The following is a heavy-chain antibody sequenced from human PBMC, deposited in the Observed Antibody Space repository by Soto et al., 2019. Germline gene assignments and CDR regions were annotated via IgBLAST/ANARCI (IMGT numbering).Heavy chain of an antibody. CDR2: ISGSGGST. CDR3: WKGLGEWSIPLLFFDY. CDR1: GFTFSSYA. V-gene: IGHV3-23*01. Sequence: EVQLLESGGGLVQPGGSLRLSCAASGFTFSSYAMSWVRQAPGKGLEWVSAISGSGGSTYYADSVKGRFTISRDNSKNHVYQQMDSLKAQDTAVYYLWKGLGEWSIPLLFFDYWGQGTLVTVSS. D-gene: IGHD3-16*01. J-gene: IGHJ4*02.